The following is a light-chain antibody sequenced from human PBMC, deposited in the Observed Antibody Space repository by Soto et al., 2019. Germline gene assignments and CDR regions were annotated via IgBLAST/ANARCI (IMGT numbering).Light chain of an antibody. J-gene: IGLJ2*01. V-gene: IGLV1-40*01. CDR1: SSYIGAGYD. Sequence: QPVLTQPPSVSGAPGQRVTISCTGSSSYIGAGYDVLWYQQLPGTAPKLLIYANTNRPSGVPDRFSGSKSGTSASLAITGLQAEDEADYYCQSYDDSLGGHVIFGGGTKLTVL. CDR2: ANT. CDR3: QSYDDSLGGHVI.